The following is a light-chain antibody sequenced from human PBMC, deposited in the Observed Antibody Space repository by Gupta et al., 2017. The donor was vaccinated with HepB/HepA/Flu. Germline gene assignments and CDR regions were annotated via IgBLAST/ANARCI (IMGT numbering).Light chain of an antibody. V-gene: IGLV1-44*01. CDR2: TNN. J-gene: IGLJ3*02. CDR3: AAWDDSLRAWV. CDR1: GSNIGGYS. Sequence: QSVLTQPPPASGTPGQRVPISCSGSGSNIGGYSVNWFQQLPGTAPRLLIYTNNQRPSGVPARFSGSKSGTSASLAISGLQSEDEADYYCAAWDDSLRAWVFGGGTKLTVL.